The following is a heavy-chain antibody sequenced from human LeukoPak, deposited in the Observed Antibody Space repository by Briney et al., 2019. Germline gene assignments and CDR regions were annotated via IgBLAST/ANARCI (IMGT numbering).Heavy chain of an antibody. Sequence: SETLSLTCTVSGGSISSGGYYWSWIRQHPGKGLEWIGYIYYSGSTYYNPSLKSRVTISVDASKNQFSLKLSSVTAADTAVYYCARRKNPDYGDYRDAFDIWGQGTMVTVSS. CDR2: IYYSGST. J-gene: IGHJ3*02. CDR1: GGSISSGGYY. D-gene: IGHD4-17*01. CDR3: ARRKNPDYGDYRDAFDI. V-gene: IGHV4-31*03.